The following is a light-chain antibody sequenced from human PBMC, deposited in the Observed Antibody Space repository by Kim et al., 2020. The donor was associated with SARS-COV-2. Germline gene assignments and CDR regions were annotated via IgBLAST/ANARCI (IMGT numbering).Light chain of an antibody. Sequence: ASIGDRVTIAYRASQGISSALAWYQQKPGKPPKLLFYDASTLENGVPSRFSGSGSGTDFTLTITRLQPEDFATFYCQQFNSYPRTFGGGTKVYIK. CDR2: DAS. V-gene: IGKV1-13*02. CDR3: QQFNSYPRT. J-gene: IGKJ4*01. CDR1: QGISSA.